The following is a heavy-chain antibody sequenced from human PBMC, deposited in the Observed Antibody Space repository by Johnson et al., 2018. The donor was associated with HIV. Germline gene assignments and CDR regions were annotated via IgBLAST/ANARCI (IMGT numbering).Heavy chain of an antibody. CDR3: ATFYYDNRDYYELASFLTDASDI. V-gene: IGHV3-30*04. CDR2: ISYVGTNE. J-gene: IGHJ3*02. CDR1: GLTFSNSA. D-gene: IGHD3-22*01. Sequence: QVQLVESGGGVVQPGRSLRLSCAASGLTFSNSAMHWVRQAPGKGLEWVAVISYVGTNEYYADSVKGRFTISRDNSKNTLYLQMNSLTAEDTAVYYCATFYYDNRDYYELASFLTDASDIWGQGTMVTVSS.